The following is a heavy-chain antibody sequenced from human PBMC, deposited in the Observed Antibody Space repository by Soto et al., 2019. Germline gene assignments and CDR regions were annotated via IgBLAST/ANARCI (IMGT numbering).Heavy chain of an antibody. V-gene: IGHV4-4*02. J-gene: IGHJ4*02. Sequence: NPSETLSLTCAVSGGSISSSNWWSWVRQPPGKGLEWIGEIYHSGSTNYNPSLKSRVTISVDKSKNQFSLKLSSVTAADTAVYYCARGLLEQSHGGSNYFDYWGQGTLVTVSS. CDR2: IYHSGST. D-gene: IGHD6-19*01. CDR3: ARGLLEQSHGGSNYFDY. CDR1: GGSISSSNW.